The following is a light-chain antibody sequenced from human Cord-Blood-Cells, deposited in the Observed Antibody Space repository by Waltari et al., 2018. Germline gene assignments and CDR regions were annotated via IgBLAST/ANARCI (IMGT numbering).Light chain of an antibody. V-gene: IGLV1-40*01. CDR2: GNS. CDR1: SSNIGAGYD. J-gene: IGLJ7*01. CDR3: QSYDSSLSGAV. Sequence: QSVLTQPPSVSGAPGQRVTISCTGSSSNIGAGYDVHWYQQLPGTAPKLLIYGNSNRPAGVTDRFAGSKSGTSASLAITGLQAEDEADYYCQSYDSSLSGAVFGGGTQLTVL.